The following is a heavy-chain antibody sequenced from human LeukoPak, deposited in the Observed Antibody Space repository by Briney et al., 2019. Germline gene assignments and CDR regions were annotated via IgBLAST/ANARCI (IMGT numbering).Heavy chain of an antibody. CDR3: ARLAMRDGYSIIFAY. CDR2: IYYSGST. V-gene: IGHV4-39*01. Sequence: SETLSLTCTVSGGSISSSSYYWGWIRQPPGKGLVWIGSIYYSGSTYYNPSLKSRVTISVDTSKNQLSLKLSSVTAADTAVYYCARLAMRDGYSIIFAYWGQGTLVTVSS. D-gene: IGHD5-24*01. CDR1: GGSISSSSYY. J-gene: IGHJ4*02.